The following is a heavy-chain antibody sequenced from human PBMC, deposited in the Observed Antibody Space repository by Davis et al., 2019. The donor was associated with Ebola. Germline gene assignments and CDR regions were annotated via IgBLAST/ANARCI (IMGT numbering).Heavy chain of an antibody. Sequence: PSETLSLTCTVSGGSINNYYWTWIRQPPGKGLEHIGYIYYTGNTNYNPSLNSRVTMSVDTPKNQFSLNLSSVTAADTAIYYCVGDYGDYVNYFDFWGQGTLVTVSS. CDR2: IYYTGNT. CDR3: VGDYGDYVNYFDF. V-gene: IGHV4-59*12. J-gene: IGHJ4*02. D-gene: IGHD4-17*01. CDR1: GGSINNYY.